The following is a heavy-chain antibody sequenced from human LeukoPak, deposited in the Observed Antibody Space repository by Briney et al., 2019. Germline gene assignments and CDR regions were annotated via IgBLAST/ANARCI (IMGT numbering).Heavy chain of an antibody. Sequence: PGGSLRLSCAASGFTFSSYAMSWVRQAPGKGLEWVSAISGSGGSTYYADSVKGRFTISRDNSKNTLYLQMNSLRAEDTAVYYCATGCEFYDSSGYYYWFDPWGQGTLVTVSS. CDR1: GFTFSSYA. V-gene: IGHV3-23*01. CDR2: ISGSGGST. J-gene: IGHJ5*02. D-gene: IGHD3-22*01. CDR3: ATGCEFYDSSGYYYWFDP.